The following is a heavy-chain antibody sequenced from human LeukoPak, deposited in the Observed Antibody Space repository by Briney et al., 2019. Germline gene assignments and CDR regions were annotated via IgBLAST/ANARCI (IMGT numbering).Heavy chain of an antibody. CDR1: GGSIGSHY. D-gene: IGHD5-18*01. V-gene: IGHV4-30-4*01. CDR3: ARSGDTAMVFDY. Sequence: PSETLSLTCTVSGGSIGSHYWSWIRQPPGKGLEWIGYIYYSGSTYYNPSLKSRVTISVDTSKNQFSLKLSSVTAADTAVYYCARSGDTAMVFDYWGQGTLVTVSS. CDR2: IYYSGST. J-gene: IGHJ4*02.